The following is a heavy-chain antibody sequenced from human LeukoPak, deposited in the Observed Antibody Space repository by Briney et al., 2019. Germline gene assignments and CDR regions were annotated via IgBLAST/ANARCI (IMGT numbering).Heavy chain of an antibody. CDR1: GFIFSSDS. J-gene: IGHJ5*02. CDR2: ISSTGAYI. Sequence: GGSLRLSCATSGFIFSSDSMVWFRQALGKGLEWVSSISSTGAYIYYADSLKGRFTISRDNAKNSLYLQMNSLRAEDTAVYYCARDGVYYYGSGSHNWFDPWGQGTLVTVSS. V-gene: IGHV3-21*01. D-gene: IGHD3-10*01. CDR3: ARDGVYYYGSGSHNWFDP.